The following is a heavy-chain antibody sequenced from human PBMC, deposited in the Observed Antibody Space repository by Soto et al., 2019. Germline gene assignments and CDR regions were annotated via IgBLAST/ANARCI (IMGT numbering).Heavy chain of an antibody. CDR3: ARGVELRLRVGWFDP. D-gene: IGHD1-7*01. Sequence: NPSETLSLTCTVSGGSISSYYWSWIRQPPGKGLEWIGYIYYSGSTNYNPSLKSRVTISVDTSKNQFPLKLSSVTAADTAVYYCARGVELRLRVGWFDPWGQGTLVTVSS. J-gene: IGHJ5*02. CDR1: GGSISSYY. CDR2: IYYSGST. V-gene: IGHV4-59*01.